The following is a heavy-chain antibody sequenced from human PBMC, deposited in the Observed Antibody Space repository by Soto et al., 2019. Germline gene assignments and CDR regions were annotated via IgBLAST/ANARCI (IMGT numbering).Heavy chain of an antibody. CDR1: GYTFTRYW. V-gene: IGHV5-51*01. CDR2: IYPGDSDT. J-gene: IGHJ6*02. CDR3: ARTSAAGKYYYGMDV. Sequence: PGESLKISCKGSGYTFTRYWIGWVRQMPGKGLEWMGIIYPGDSDTRYSQSFQGQVTISADKSISTAYLQWSSLKASDTAMYYCARTSAAGKYYYGMDVCGQGTTVTVSS. D-gene: IGHD6-13*01.